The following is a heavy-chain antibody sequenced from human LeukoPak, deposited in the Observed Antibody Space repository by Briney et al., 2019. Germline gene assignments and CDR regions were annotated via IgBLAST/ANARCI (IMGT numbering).Heavy chain of an antibody. CDR1: GFTFSDYY. V-gene: IGHV3-11*04. Sequence: PGGSLRLSCAASGFTFSDYYMSWIRQAPGKGLEWVSYISSSGSTIYYADSVKGRFTISRDNAKNSLYLQMNSLRAEDTAVYYCARARITIFGVAPLYYFDYWGQGTLVTVSS. J-gene: IGHJ4*02. CDR2: ISSSGSTI. CDR3: ARARITIFGVAPLYYFDY. D-gene: IGHD3-3*01.